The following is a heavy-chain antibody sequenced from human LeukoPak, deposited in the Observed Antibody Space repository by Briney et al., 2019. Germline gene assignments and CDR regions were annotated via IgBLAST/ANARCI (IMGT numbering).Heavy chain of an antibody. J-gene: IGHJ6*02. CDR2: IYWDDDK. V-gene: IGHV2-5*02. D-gene: IGHD3-10*01. CDR1: GLSLNTAGVG. Sequence: SGPTLVNPTQTLTLTCTFSGLSLNTAGVGVGWIRQPPGKALEWLALIYWDDDKRYNPSLKTRLTITKGTSKNQVVLTVTNMDPVDTATYYCAKAGYGSGSYLRYYYYGMDVWGQGTTVTVSS. CDR3: AKAGYGSGSYLRYYYYGMDV.